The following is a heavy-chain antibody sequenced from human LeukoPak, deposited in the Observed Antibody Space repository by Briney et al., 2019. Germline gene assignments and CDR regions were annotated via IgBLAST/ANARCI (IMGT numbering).Heavy chain of an antibody. CDR1: LYSVSSGFY. CDR3: AREMVLTAIHYDAFDI. D-gene: IGHD2-21*02. Sequence: SETLSLTCRVSLYSVSSGFYWVWIRQPPGKGLELIGTIYHSGSTYYNPSLESRVTMSLDTSKNQFSLELTSVTASDTATCYCAREMVLTAIHYDAFDIWGQGIMVIVSS. CDR2: IYHSGST. J-gene: IGHJ3*02. V-gene: IGHV4-38-2*02.